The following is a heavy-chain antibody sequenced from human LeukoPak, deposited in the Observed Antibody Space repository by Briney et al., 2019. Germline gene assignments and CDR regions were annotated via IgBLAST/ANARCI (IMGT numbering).Heavy chain of an antibody. CDR1: GGSVSSGSYY. CDR2: IYYRGST. Sequence: SETLSPTCTVSGGSVSSGSYYWNWIRQPPGKGLEWIGYIYYRGSTNYNPSLKSRVTISVDTSKNQFSLKLNSVTAADTAVYFCARGIVGAAEFNYWGQGTLVTVSS. J-gene: IGHJ4*02. V-gene: IGHV4-61*01. CDR3: ARGIVGAAEFNY. D-gene: IGHD1-26*01.